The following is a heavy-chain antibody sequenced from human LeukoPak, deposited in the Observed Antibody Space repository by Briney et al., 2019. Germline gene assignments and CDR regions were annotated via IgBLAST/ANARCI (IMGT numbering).Heavy chain of an antibody. CDR2: IRYDGSNK. J-gene: IGHJ4*02. CDR1: GFTFSIYG. Sequence: ARSLRLSCAASGFTFSIYGMHWVRQAPGKVLEWVAFIRYDGSNKYYADSVKGRFTICRDNSKNTLYLQMNSLRAEDTAVYYCAKDRNIVVVPAASPYCFDYWGQGTLVTVSS. V-gene: IGHV3-30*02. CDR3: AKDRNIVVVPAASPYCFDY. D-gene: IGHD2-2*01.